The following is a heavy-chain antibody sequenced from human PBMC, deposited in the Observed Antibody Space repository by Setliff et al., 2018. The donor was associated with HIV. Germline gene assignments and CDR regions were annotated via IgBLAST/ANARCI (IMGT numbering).Heavy chain of an antibody. J-gene: IGHJ4*01. CDR2: ISGSGGGT. D-gene: IGHD2-15*01. Sequence: GSLRLSCAASGFTFNTYAMSWVRQAPGKGLEWVSVISGSGGGTFYADSVKGRFTISRDNSKNTLYLQMNGLRVEDTAVYYCAKDGISGGAYPPYYFDYWGHGTLVTVSS. CDR1: GFTFNTYA. V-gene: IGHV3-23*01. CDR3: AKDGISGGAYPPYYFDY.